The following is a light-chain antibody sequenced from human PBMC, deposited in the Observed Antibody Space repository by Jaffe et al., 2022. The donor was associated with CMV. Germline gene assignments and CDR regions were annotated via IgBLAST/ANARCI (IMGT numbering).Light chain of an antibody. CDR1: QTVSSSY. V-gene: IGKV3-20*01. Sequence: EIVLTQSPGTLSLSPGERATLSCRASQTVSSSYLAWHQQKPGQAPRLLIYATSSRATGIPDRFSGSGSGTDFTLTISRLEPEDFAVYYCQQYGSSPLFTFGPGTKVDIK. CDR2: ATS. CDR3: QQYGSSPLFT. J-gene: IGKJ3*01.